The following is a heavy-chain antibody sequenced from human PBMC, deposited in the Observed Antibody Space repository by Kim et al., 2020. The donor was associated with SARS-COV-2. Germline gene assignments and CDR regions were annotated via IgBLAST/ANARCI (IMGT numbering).Heavy chain of an antibody. CDR2: ISSSGSTI. CDR1: GFTFSSYE. Sequence: GGSLRLSCAASGFTFSSYEMNWVRQAPGKGLEWVSYISSSGSTIYYAASVKGRFTISRDNAKNSLYLQMNSLRAEDTAVYYCARDYALVALVTVVHYGMDVWGQGTTVTVSS. CDR3: ARDYALVALVTVVHYGMDV. V-gene: IGHV3-48*03. D-gene: IGHD2-2*01. J-gene: IGHJ6*02.